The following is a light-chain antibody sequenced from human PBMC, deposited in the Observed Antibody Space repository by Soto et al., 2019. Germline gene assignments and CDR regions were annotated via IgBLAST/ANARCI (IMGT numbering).Light chain of an antibody. V-gene: IGKV3-11*01. CDR2: DAS. J-gene: IGKJ5*01. CDR3: QQLNNWPTT. CDR1: QSVRNY. Sequence: EIVLTQSPATLSLSPGERVTLSCRASQSVRNYLAWYQQKPGQAPRFLIYDASNRATGIPARFSGSGSGTDFTLTISSLEPDYFAVYYCQQLNNWPTTCAQGTRLEIK.